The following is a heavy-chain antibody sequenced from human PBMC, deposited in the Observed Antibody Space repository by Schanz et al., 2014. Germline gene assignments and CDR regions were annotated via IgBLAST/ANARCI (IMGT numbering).Heavy chain of an antibody. CDR1: GFTFSSYA. V-gene: IGHV3-23*01. D-gene: IGHD2-15*01. CDR2: ISASGGST. CDR3: AKDRRKSNCSGGRRLRYSYYGMDV. Sequence: EGQLLESGGGLIQPGGSLRLSCAASGFTFSSYAMSWVRQAPGKGLEWVSTISASGGSTYYADSVKGRFTISRDNSKKILYLQKNSLRAEDTTVYYCAKDRRKSNCSGGRRLRYSYYGMDVWGQGTTVTVSS. J-gene: IGHJ6*02.